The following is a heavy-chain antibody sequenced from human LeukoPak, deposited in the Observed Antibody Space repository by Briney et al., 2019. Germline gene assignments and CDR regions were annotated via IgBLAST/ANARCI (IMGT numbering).Heavy chain of an antibody. CDR1: GYTFTSYA. D-gene: IGHD5-24*01. CDR2: INAGNGNT. CDR3: ARDQDGYNAFDY. J-gene: IGHJ4*02. V-gene: IGHV1-3*01. Sequence: ASVKVSCKASGYTFTSYAMHWVRQAPGHRVEWMGWINAGNGNTKYSQKFQGRVTITRDTSASTAYMELSSLRSEGTAVYYCARDQDGYNAFDYWGQGTLVTVSS.